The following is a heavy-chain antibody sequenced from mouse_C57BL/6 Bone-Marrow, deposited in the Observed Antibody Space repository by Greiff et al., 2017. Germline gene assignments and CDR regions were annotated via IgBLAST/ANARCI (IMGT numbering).Heavy chain of an antibody. J-gene: IGHJ1*03. Sequence: EVMLVESGGGLVKPGGSLKLSCAASGFTFSDYGMHWVRQAPAKGLEWVAYISSGSSTIYYADTVKGRFTISRDNAKNTLFLQMTSLGSEDTAMYYCARDYYGSSYVGSWYFDVWGTGTTVTVSS. CDR2: ISSGSSTI. CDR3: ARDYYGSSYVGSWYFDV. V-gene: IGHV5-17*01. D-gene: IGHD1-1*01. CDR1: GFTFSDYG.